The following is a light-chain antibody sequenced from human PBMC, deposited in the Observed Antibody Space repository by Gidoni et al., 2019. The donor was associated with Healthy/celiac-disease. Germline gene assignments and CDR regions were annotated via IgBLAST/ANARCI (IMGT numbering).Light chain of an antibody. CDR3: QQYGSSSCS. CDR2: GAS. V-gene: IGKV3-20*01. J-gene: IGKJ2*04. CDR1: QSVSSSY. Sequence: EIVLTQSPGTLSLSPGERATLSCRASQSVSSSYLAWYQQQPGQAPRLLIYGASSRATGIPDRFSGSGSGTDFTLTISRLEPEDFAVYYCQQYGSSSCSFGQGTKLEIK.